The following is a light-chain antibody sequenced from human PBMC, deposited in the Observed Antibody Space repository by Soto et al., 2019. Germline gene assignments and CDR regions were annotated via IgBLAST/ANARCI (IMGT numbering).Light chain of an antibody. CDR2: DVS. CDR3: SSYTSSNTQV. J-gene: IGLJ1*01. CDR1: SSDVGGYNY. Sequence: ALTQPASVSGSPGQSITISCTGTSSDVGGYNYVSWYQQHPGKAPKLMIFDVSNRPSGVSSRFSGSKSGNTASLIIAGLQAEDEADYYCSSYTSSNTQVFGTGTKVTVL. V-gene: IGLV2-14*01.